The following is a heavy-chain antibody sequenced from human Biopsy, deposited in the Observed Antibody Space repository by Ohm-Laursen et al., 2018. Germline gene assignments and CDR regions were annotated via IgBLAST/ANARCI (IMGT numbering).Heavy chain of an antibody. CDR3: ARGGLNYWYFDL. J-gene: IGHJ2*01. D-gene: IGHD1-26*01. V-gene: IGHV1-2*02. Sequence: VSLVKVSCKASGYTFTDSYMHWVRQAPGQGLEWMGWINPNSGGTNYAQKFQGRVTMTRDTSMSTAYMELNRLRSDDTAVYYCARGGLNYWYFDLWGRGTLVTVSS. CDR2: INPNSGGT. CDR1: GYTFTDSY.